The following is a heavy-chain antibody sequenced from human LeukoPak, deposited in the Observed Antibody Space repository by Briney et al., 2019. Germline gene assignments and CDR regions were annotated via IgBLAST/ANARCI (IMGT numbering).Heavy chain of an antibody. Sequence: GGSLRLSCVASGFTFSSYAMSWVRQAPGKGLEWVSVITGSGGSTYYADSVKGRFTISRDNSKNTLYLQMNSLRAEDTAVYYCAKEVRKYYYDSSGYFDYWGQGTLVTVSS. V-gene: IGHV3-23*01. CDR2: ITGSGGST. J-gene: IGHJ4*02. CDR1: GFTFSSYA. D-gene: IGHD3-22*01. CDR3: AKEVRKYYYDSSGYFDY.